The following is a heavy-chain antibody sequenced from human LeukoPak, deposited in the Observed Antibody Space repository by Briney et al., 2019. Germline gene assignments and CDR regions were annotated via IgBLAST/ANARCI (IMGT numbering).Heavy chain of an antibody. J-gene: IGHJ5*02. V-gene: IGHV1-69*04. CDR1: GGTFSSYA. CDR3: ARYPSPSSPFDP. Sequence: ASVKVSCKASGGTFSSYAISWVRQAPGQGLEWMGRIIPIFGIANYAQKFQGRVTITAHKSTSTAYMELSSLRSEDTAVYYCARYPSPSSPFDPWGQGTLVTVSS. CDR2: IIPIFGIA. D-gene: IGHD6-13*01.